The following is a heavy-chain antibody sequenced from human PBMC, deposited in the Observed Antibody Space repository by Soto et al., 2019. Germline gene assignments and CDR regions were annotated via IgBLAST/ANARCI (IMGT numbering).Heavy chain of an antibody. V-gene: IGHV3-30*04. CDR1: GFIFSAYA. CDR2: ISYDGNNK. CDR3: ARDKSLDY. Sequence: GGSLRLSCAASGFIFSAYAMNWVRQAPGKGLEWVAIISYDGNNKYYADSMKGRFTISRDNSKNTLYLQMDSLTTEDTAVYFCARDKSLDYWGQGTLVTVSS. J-gene: IGHJ4*02.